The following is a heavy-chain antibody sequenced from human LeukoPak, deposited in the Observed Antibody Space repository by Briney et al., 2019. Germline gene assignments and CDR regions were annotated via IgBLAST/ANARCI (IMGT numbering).Heavy chain of an antibody. CDR2: IKSKTDGGTA. V-gene: IGHV3-15*01. CDR3: ATGILETRDY. CDR1: GFSSTNAW. Sequence: GGSLRLSCAASGFSSTNAWMSWVRQAPGKGLEWVGRIKSKTDGGTADYAAPVKGRFTISRDDSQNTLYLQMNSLTTEDTAVYYCATGILETRDYWGQGTLVTVSS. J-gene: IGHJ4*02.